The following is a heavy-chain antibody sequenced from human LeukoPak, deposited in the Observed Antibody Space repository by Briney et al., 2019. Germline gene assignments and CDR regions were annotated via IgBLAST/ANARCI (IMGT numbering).Heavy chain of an antibody. CDR2: INPNSGGT. D-gene: IGHD3-22*01. CDR3: ARDPTYYYDSSGYDY. V-gene: IGHV1-2*02. J-gene: IGHJ4*02. Sequence: ASVKVSCKASGYTFTGYYMHWVRQAPGQGLEWMGWINPNSGGTNYAQKFQGRVTMTRDTSISTAYMELSRLGSDDTAVYYCARDPTYYYDSSGYDYWGQGTLVTVSS. CDR1: GYTFTGYY.